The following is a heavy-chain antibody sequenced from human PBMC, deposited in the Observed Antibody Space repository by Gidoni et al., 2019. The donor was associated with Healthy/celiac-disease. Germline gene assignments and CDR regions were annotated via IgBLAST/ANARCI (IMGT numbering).Heavy chain of an antibody. CDR1: GFTFDSSA. J-gene: IGHJ6*02. CDR3: AKDQTAVGKNYYYYYGMDV. Sequence: EVQLVESGGGLVQPGRSLRLSCAASGFTFDSSAMHWVRQAPGKGLEGVGVSSWNSGSRGDGDSVKGRFTSSRDNAKNSLYLQMNSLRAEDTALYYGAKDQTAVGKNYYYYYGMDVWGQGTTVTVSS. V-gene: IGHV3-9*01. CDR2: SSWNSGSR. D-gene: IGHD6-19*01.